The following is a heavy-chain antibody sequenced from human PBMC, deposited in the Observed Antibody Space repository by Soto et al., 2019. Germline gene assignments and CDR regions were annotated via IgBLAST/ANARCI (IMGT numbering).Heavy chain of an antibody. J-gene: IGHJ4*02. Sequence: QITLKESGPTLVKPTQTLTLTCTFSGFSLSTSGVGVGWIRQPPGKALEWLALIYWDDDKRYSPSLKSRLTIXKXXSKTPVVLTMTNMDPVDTATYYCAHMGDFWTSFDYWGQGTLVTVSS. CDR3: AHMGDFWTSFDY. CDR1: GFSLSTSGVG. CDR2: IYWDDDK. V-gene: IGHV2-5*02. D-gene: IGHD3-3*01.